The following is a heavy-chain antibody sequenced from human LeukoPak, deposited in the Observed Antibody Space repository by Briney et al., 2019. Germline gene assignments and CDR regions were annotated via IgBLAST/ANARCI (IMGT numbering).Heavy chain of an antibody. Sequence: ASVKVSCKASGFTFTSSAMHWVRQARGKRLEGIGWIVVVSGNTNYAQKFQERVTITRDMSTSTAYIELNRLRSEDTAVYYCAAVSLMTTVTPFDYWGQGTLVTVSS. CDR1: GFTFTSSA. J-gene: IGHJ4*02. CDR3: AAVSLMTTVTPFDY. CDR2: IVVVSGNT. V-gene: IGHV1-58*02. D-gene: IGHD4-11*01.